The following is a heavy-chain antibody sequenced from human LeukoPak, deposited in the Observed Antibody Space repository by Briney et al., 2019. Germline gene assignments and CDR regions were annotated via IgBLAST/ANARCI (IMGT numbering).Heavy chain of an antibody. CDR3: ARVLGDYVALDY. D-gene: IGHD4-17*01. CDR2: IYYSGNT. J-gene: IGHJ4*02. CDR1: GGSISTGDYY. Sequence: SETLSLTCTLSGGSISTGDYYWSWLRQPPGKGLEWIGYIYYSGNTYYNPSLNSRVTISVDTSKNQFSLRLNSVTAADTAVYYCARVLGDYVALDYWGQGTLVTVSS. V-gene: IGHV4-30-4*01.